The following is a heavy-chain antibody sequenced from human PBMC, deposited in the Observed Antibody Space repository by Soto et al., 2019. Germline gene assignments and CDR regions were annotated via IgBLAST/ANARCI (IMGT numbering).Heavy chain of an antibody. CDR1: EDGFTDYY. CDR3: ARESGGATATLDYYYFYMDV. CDR2: INPNSGVT. D-gene: IGHD5-12*01. Sequence: QVQLVQSGAEVKEPGASVTVSCRASEDGFTDYYMHWVRQAPGQGLEWMGWINPNSGVTKYAQKFQGWVTMTRDTSIRTVYMQLSRLGFDDTAIYYCARESGGATATLDYYYFYMDVWGTGTTVTVSS. J-gene: IGHJ6*03. V-gene: IGHV1-2*04.